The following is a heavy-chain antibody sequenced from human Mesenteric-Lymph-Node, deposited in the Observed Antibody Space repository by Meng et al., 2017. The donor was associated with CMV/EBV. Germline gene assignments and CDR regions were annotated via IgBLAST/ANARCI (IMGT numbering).Heavy chain of an antibody. J-gene: IGHJ2*01. V-gene: IGHV1-18*01. CDR2: ISVNNGNT. CDR3: ARISAYWYFDL. Sequence: SCKASGNIFTSYGISWVRQAPGKGLEWMGWISVNNGNTNYAQKHQGRVTMTTDTSTSTAYMELRSLRSDDTAVYYCARISAYWYFDLWGRGTLVTVSS. CDR1: GNIFTSYG.